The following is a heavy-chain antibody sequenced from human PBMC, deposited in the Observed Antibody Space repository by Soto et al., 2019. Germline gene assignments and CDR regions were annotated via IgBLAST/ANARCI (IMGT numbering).Heavy chain of an antibody. CDR3: ARDHVDYGQGFDY. D-gene: IGHD4-17*01. V-gene: IGHV4-59*01. CDR2: IYYSGST. CDR1: GGSISSYY. Sequence: SETLSLTCTVSGGSISSYYWSWIRQPPGKGLEWIGYIYYSGSTNYNPSLKSRVTISVDTSKNQFSLKLSSVTAADTAVYYCARDHVDYGQGFDYWGQGTLVTVSS. J-gene: IGHJ4*02.